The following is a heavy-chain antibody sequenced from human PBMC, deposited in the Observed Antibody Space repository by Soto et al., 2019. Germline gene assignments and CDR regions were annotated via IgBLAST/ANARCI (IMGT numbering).Heavy chain of an antibody. CDR1: GYTFTSYD. V-gene: IGHV1-8*01. CDR3: ARGMYSSSWYGDYYYYYGMDV. Sequence: ASVKVSCKASGYTFTSYDINWVRQATGQGLEWMGWMNPNSGNTGYAQKFQGRVTMTRNTSISTAYMELSSLRSEDTAVYHCARGMYSSSWYGDYYYYYGMDVWGQGTTVTVSS. D-gene: IGHD6-13*01. CDR2: MNPNSGNT. J-gene: IGHJ6*02.